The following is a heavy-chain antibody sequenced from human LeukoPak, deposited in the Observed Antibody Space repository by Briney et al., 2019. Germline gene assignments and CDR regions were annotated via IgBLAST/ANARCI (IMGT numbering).Heavy chain of an antibody. CDR1: GYTFTSYG. D-gene: IGHD1-1*01. V-gene: IGHV1-18*01. J-gene: IGHJ4*02. CDR2: ISAYNGNT. Sequence: ASVKVSCKASGYTFTSYGISWVRQAPGQGLEWMGWISAYNGNTNYAQKLQGRVTMTTDTSTSTAYMELRSLRHDDTAIYYCVSGKQLHRFDDWGQGTLVTVSS. CDR3: VSGKQLHRFDD.